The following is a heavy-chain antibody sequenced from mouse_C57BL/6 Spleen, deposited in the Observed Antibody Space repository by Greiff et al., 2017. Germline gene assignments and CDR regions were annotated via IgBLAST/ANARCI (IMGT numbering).Heavy chain of an antibody. D-gene: IGHD2-12*01. J-gene: IGHJ3*01. CDR2: IAPEDGET. CDR3: ASPSLYDVPWFAY. V-gene: IGHV14-2*01. CDR1: GFNIKDYY. Sequence: VQLKQSGAELVKPGASVKLSCTASGFNIKDYYMHWVKQRPEQGLEWIGRIAPEDGETKYAPKFPGTATITADPSSNTAYLQVSSLTSEDTAVYYCASPSLYDVPWFAYWGQGTLVTVSA.